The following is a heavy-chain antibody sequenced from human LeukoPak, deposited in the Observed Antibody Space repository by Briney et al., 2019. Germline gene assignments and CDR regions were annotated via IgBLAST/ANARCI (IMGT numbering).Heavy chain of an antibody. D-gene: IGHD3-3*01. J-gene: IGHJ4*02. CDR1: GGTFSSYA. V-gene: IGHV1-69*10. Sequence: SVTVSCKASGGTFSSYAISWVRQAPGQGLEWMGGIIPILGIANYAQKFQGRVTITADKSTSTAYMELSSLRSEDTAVYYCASGAIFGVVISPSVDYWGQGTLVTVSS. CDR2: IIPILGIA. CDR3: ASGAIFGVVISPSVDY.